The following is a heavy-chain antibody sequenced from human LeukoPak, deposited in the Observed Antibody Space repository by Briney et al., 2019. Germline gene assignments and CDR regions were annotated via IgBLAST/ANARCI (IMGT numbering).Heavy chain of an antibody. CDR2: IGAYNGNT. V-gene: IGHV1-18*01. CDR3: ARDKSLNYYDSSGYYYDY. D-gene: IGHD3-22*01. CDR1: GYTFTSYG. J-gene: IGHJ4*02. Sequence: ASVKVSCKASGYTFTSYGISWVRQAPGQGLEWMGWIGAYNGNTNYAQKLQGRVTMTTDTSTSTAYMEPRSLRSDDTAVYYCARDKSLNYYDSSGYYYDYWGQGTLVTVSS.